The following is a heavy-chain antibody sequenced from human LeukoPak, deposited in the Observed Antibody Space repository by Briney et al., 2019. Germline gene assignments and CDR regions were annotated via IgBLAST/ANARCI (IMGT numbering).Heavy chain of an antibody. J-gene: IGHJ6*04. CDR3: AELGITMIGGV. CDR2: ISSSGSTI. CDR1: GFTFSSYE. V-gene: IGHV3-48*03. D-gene: IGHD3-10*02. Sequence: PGGSLRLSCAASGFTFSSYEMNWVRQAPGKGLEWVSYISSSGSTIYYADFVRGGFTISRDNAKNSLYLQMNSLRAEDTAVYYCAELGITMIGGVWGKGTTVTISS.